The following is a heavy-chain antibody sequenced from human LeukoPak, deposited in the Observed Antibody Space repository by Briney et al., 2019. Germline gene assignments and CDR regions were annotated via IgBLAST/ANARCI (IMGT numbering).Heavy chain of an antibody. V-gene: IGHV1-69*01. CDR1: GFTFSSYA. D-gene: IGHD1-26*01. CDR2: IIPIFGTA. Sequence: GGSLRLSCAASGFTFSSYAISWVRQAPGQGLEWMGGIIPIFGTANYAQKFQGRVTITADESTSTAYMELSSLRSEDTAVYYCARDPPYSGSYDRYNWFDPWGQGTLVTVSS. J-gene: IGHJ5*02. CDR3: ARDPPYSGSYDRYNWFDP.